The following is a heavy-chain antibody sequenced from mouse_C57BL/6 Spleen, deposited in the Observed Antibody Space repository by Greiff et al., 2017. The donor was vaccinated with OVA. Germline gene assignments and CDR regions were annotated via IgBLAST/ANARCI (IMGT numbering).Heavy chain of an antibody. Sequence: EVKVVESGGGLVKPGGSLKLSCAASGFTFSDYGMHWVRQAPEKGLEWVAYISSGSSTIYYADTVKGRFTISRDNAKNTLFLQMTSLRSEDTAMYYCARGTGTFPFAYWGQGTLVTVSA. CDR1: GFTFSDYG. CDR2: ISSGSSTI. V-gene: IGHV5-17*01. CDR3: ARGTGTFPFAY. D-gene: IGHD4-1*01. J-gene: IGHJ3*01.